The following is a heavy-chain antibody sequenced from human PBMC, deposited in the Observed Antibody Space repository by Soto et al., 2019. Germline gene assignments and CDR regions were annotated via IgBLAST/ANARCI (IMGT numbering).Heavy chain of an antibody. D-gene: IGHD3-22*01. V-gene: IGHV3-23*01. CDR2: ISGSGGST. Sequence: PGGSLRLSCAASGFTFSNYAINWVRQAPGKGLEWVSVISGSGGSTYYADSVKGRFTVSRDNSKNTLDLQMKSLRAEDTAVYYCEKGHTVGSYYGSSGFDYWGQGNRVTVSS. CDR1: GFTFSNYA. CDR3: EKGHTVGSYYGSSGFDY. J-gene: IGHJ4*02.